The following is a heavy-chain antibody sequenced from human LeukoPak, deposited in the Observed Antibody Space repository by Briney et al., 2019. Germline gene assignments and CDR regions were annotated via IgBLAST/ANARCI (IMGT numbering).Heavy chain of an antibody. D-gene: IGHD3-22*01. V-gene: IGHV1-46*01. CDR1: GYTFTSYY. Sequence: ASVKVSCKASGYTFTSYYMHWVRQAPAQGLEWMGIIDPSGGSTSYAQKFQGRVTMTRDTSTSTVYMELSSLGSEDTAVYYCARGPPPLRDSSGYYPHWGQGTLVTVSS. CDR3: ARGPPPLRDSSGYYPH. J-gene: IGHJ4*02. CDR2: IDPSGGST.